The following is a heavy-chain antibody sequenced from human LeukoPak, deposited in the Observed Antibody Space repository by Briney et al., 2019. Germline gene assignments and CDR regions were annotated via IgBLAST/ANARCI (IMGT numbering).Heavy chain of an antibody. CDR1: GFTFSSYW. CDR3: ARSYRHYYGSGSYPY. Sequence: GGSLRLSCAASGFTFSSYWMRWVRQAPGKGLEWVANIKQDGSEKYYVDSVKGRFTISRDNAKNSLYLQMNSLRAEDTAVYYCARSYRHYYGSGSYPYWGQGTLVTVSS. J-gene: IGHJ4*02. D-gene: IGHD3-10*01. CDR2: IKQDGSEK. V-gene: IGHV3-7*01.